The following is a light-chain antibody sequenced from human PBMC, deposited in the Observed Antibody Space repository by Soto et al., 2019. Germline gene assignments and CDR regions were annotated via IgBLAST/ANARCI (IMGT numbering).Light chain of an antibody. CDR3: LQDFNYPWS. J-gene: IGKJ1*01. Sequence: EIVLTQSPGTLSLSPGERATLSCRASQSVSVNSLAWYQQKGGQAPRLLIYAASTRATGVPDRFSGTGSGTDFALTISSLQPEDFATYYCLQDFNYPWSFGQGTKVEIK. V-gene: IGKV3-20*01. CDR2: AAS. CDR1: QSVSVNS.